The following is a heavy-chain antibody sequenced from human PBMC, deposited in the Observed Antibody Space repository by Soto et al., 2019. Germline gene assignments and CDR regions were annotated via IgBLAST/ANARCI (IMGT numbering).Heavy chain of an antibody. CDR1: GFTFTDYF. J-gene: IGHJ6*02. V-gene: IGHV3-11*01. CDR3: ARDRSVSTRLGGIYL. CDR2: ISSSGSAI. Sequence: LRLSCAASGFTFTDYFMSWIRQTPGRGLEWVSYISSSGSAIYYADPVKGRLTISRDKAQNSLYLQMNSLRVEDTAAYYCARDRSVSTRLGGIYLWGAGSTV. D-gene: IGHD3-3*02.